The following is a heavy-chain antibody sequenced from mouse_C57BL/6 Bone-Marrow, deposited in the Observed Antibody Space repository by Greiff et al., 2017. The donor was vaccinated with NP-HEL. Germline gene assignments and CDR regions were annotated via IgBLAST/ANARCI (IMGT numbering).Heavy chain of an antibody. CDR1: GFTFSSYG. V-gene: IGHV5-6*02. CDR3: ASRLRYTMDY. Sequence: EVKLVESGGDLVKPGGSLKLSCAASGFTFSSYGMSWVRQTPDKRLEWVATISSGGSYTYYPDSVKGRFTISRDNAKNTLYLQMSSLKSEDTAMYYCASRLRYTMDYWGQGTSVTVSS. J-gene: IGHJ4*01. CDR2: ISSGGSYT. D-gene: IGHD1-1*01.